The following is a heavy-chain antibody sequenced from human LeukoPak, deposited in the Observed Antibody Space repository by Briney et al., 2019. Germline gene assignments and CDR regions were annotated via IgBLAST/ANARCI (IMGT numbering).Heavy chain of an antibody. Sequence: SQTLSLTCTVSGGSISSGVYYWSWIRQPPRKGLEWIGYIYHSGSTYYNPSLKSRVTISVDTSKNQFSLKLSSVTAEDTAVYYCARGRPVVVVAAYGYYFDYWGQGTLVTVSS. V-gene: IGHV4-30-2*01. CDR1: GGSISSGVYY. CDR2: IYHSGST. CDR3: ARGRPVVVVAAYGYYFDY. J-gene: IGHJ4*02. D-gene: IGHD2-15*01.